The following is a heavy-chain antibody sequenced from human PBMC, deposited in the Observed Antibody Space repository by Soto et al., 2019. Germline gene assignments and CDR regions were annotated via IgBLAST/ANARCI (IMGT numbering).Heavy chain of an antibody. CDR3: AKDQGRGASKWFGASQEGFDY. D-gene: IGHD3-10*01. CDR1: GFTFSSYG. J-gene: IGHJ4*02. Sequence: QVQLVESGGGVVQPGRSLRLSCAASGFTFSSYGMHWVRQAPGKGLEWVAVISYDGSNKYYADSVKGRFTISRDNSKNTLYLLMNSLRAEDTAVHYCAKDQGRGASKWFGASQEGFDYWGQGTLVTVSS. CDR2: ISYDGSNK. V-gene: IGHV3-30*18.